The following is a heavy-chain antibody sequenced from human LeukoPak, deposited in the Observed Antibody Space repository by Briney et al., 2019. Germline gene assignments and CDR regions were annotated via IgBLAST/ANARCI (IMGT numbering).Heavy chain of an antibody. J-gene: IGHJ3*02. V-gene: IGHV3-53*01. CDR2: IYSGGST. D-gene: IGHD3-22*01. CDR3: ARVVTMIVVAYPDAFDI. Sequence: GGSLRLSCAASGFTVSSNYMSWVRQASGKGLEWVSVIYSGGSTYYADSVKGRFTISRDNSKNTLYLQMNSLRAEDTAVYYCARVVTMIVVAYPDAFDIWGQGTMVTVSS. CDR1: GFTVSSNY.